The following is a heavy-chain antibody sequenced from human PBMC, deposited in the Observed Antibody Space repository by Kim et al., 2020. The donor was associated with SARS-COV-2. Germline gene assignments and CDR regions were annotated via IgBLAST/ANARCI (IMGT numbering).Heavy chain of an antibody. CDR1: GGSISSYY. Sequence: SETLSLTCTVSGGSISSYYWSWIRQPPGKGLEWIGYIYYSGSTNYNPSLKSRVTISVDTSKNQFSLKLSSVTAADTAVYYCARWLFIAAAGSDWFDPWGQGTLVTVSS. V-gene: IGHV4-59*01. CDR3: ARWLFIAAAGSDWFDP. D-gene: IGHD6-13*01. J-gene: IGHJ5*02. CDR2: IYYSGST.